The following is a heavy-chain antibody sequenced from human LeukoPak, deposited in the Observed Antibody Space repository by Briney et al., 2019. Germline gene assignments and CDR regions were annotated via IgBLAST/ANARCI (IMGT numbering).Heavy chain of an antibody. CDR1: GGSISSGSYY. CDR3: ARDGQTSVGATIPDAFDI. D-gene: IGHD1-26*01. Sequence: SETLSLTRTVSGGSISSGSYYWSWIRQPAGKGREWIGRIYTGGSTNYNPSLKSRVTISVDTSKNQFSLKLSSVTAADTAVYYCARDGQTSVGATIPDAFDIWGQGTMVTVSS. CDR2: IYTGGST. J-gene: IGHJ3*02. V-gene: IGHV4-61*02.